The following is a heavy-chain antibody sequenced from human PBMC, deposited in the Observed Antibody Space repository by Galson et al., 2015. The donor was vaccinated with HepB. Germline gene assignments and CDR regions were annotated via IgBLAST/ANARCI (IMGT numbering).Heavy chain of an antibody. CDR1: GLTISGQS. V-gene: IGHV3-21*01. CDR2: ISTDSDYI. CDR3: ARGTSGNYGL. J-gene: IGHJ4*02. D-gene: IGHD1-7*01. Sequence: SLRLSCAASGLTISGQSMNWVRQAPGKGLEWVSSISTDSDYIHYADSVKGRFTISRDNAKNSLYLQMNSLRAEDTAVYYCARGTSGNYGLWGQGTLVTVSS.